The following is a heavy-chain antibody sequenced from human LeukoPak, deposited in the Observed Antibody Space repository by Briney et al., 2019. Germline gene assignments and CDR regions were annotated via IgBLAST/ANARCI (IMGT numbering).Heavy chain of an antibody. Sequence: SETLSLTCAVYGGSFSGYYWSWIRQPPGKGLEWIGEINHSGSTNYNPSLKSRVTISVDTSKNQFSLKLSSVTAADTAVYYCARGLPLYYYYYMDVWGKGTTVTVPS. CDR3: ARGLPLYYYYYMDV. D-gene: IGHD5/OR15-5a*01. CDR1: GGSFSGYY. CDR2: INHSGST. J-gene: IGHJ6*03. V-gene: IGHV4-34*01.